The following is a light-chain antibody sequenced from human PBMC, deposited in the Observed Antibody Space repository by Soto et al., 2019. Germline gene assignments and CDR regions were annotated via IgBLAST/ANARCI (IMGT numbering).Light chain of an antibody. CDR2: DVS. Sequence: QSVLAQPRSVSGSPGQSVTISCTGTSSDVGGYNYVSWYQQHPGKAPKFMIYDVSKRPSGVPDRFSGSKSGNTASLTISGLLPEDEADYFCCSYAGNDTGLFGGGTQLTVL. CDR1: SSDVGGYNY. V-gene: IGLV2-11*01. CDR3: CSYAGNDTGL. J-gene: IGLJ2*01.